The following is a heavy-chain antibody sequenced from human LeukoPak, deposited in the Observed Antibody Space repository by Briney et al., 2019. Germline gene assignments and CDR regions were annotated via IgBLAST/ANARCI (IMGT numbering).Heavy chain of an antibody. CDR2: IRSKVNSYAT. CDR1: GFTFSGSA. CDR3: AGPYDGSGYAFDY. V-gene: IGHV3-73*01. J-gene: IGHJ4*02. D-gene: IGHD3-22*01. Sequence: QAGGSLRLSCAASGFTFSGSAMHWVREASGRGPEWVGRIRSKVNSYATAYAASVKGRFIISRDDSKNTAYLQMNSLKTEDTAVYYCAGPYDGSGYAFDYWGRGTLVTVSS.